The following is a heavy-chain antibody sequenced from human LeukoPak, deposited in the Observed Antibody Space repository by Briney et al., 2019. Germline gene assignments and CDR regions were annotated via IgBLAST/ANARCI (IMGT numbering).Heavy chain of an antibody. CDR1: GGTFSSYA. V-gene: IGHV1-69*13. J-gene: IGHJ3*02. Sequence: EASVTVSCKAPGGTFSSYAISWVRQAPGQGLEWMGGIIPIFGTANYAQKFQGRVTITADESTSTAYMELSSLRSEDTAVYYCARGAGLETYYYDSSGLGAFDIWGQGTMVTGSS. CDR3: ARGAGLETYYYDSSGLGAFDI. CDR2: IIPIFGTA. D-gene: IGHD3-22*01.